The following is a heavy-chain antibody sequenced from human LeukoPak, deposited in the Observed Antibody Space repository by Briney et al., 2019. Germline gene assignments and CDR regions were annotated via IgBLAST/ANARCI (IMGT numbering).Heavy chain of an antibody. CDR3: AYSLRMARGAFDI. CDR1: GYTFTSYD. D-gene: IGHD2-21*01. Sequence: SVKVSCKASGYTFTSYDINWVRQAPGQGLEWMGGIIPIFGTANYAQKFQGRVTITADESTSTAYMELSSLRSEDTAVYYCAYSLRMARGAFDIWGQGTMVTVSS. J-gene: IGHJ3*02. CDR2: IIPIFGTA. V-gene: IGHV1-69*13.